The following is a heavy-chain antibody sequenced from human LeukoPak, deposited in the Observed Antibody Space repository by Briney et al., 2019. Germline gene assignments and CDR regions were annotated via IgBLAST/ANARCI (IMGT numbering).Heavy chain of an antibody. CDR2: IYSSGST. CDR3: ARVDGYNYYFDY. Sequence: PSETLSLTCTVSGGSLSSYYWSWIRQPAGRGLECIGRIYSSGSTKYKPSLKRRVTMSVDTSKTQFSLKLSSVTAADTAVYYCARVDGYNYYFDYWGQGTLVTVSS. J-gene: IGHJ4*02. V-gene: IGHV4-4*07. CDR1: GGSLSSYY. D-gene: IGHD5-24*01.